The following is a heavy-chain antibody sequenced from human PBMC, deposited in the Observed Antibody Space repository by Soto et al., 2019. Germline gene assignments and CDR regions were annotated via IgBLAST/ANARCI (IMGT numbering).Heavy chain of an antibody. CDR2: IRTDGSST. V-gene: IGHV3-74*01. CDR3: AREGFYGDYALDY. J-gene: IGHJ4*02. Sequence: EVQLVESGGGLVQPGGSLRLSCAASGFTFSNYWMQWVRQAPGKGLLWVSRIRTDGSSTGYADSVKGRFTISRDNAKNTLYLQMNSLRAEDTAVYYCAREGFYGDYALDYWGQGTLVTVSS. CDR1: GFTFSNYW. D-gene: IGHD4-17*01.